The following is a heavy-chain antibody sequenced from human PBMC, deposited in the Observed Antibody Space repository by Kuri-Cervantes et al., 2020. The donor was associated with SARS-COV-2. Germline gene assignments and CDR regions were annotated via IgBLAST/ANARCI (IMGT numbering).Heavy chain of an antibody. CDR2: INHSGGT. CDR1: GGPFSGYQ. V-gene: IGHV4-34*01. CDR3: ARGLIGLVPAPVLGLGPHYYYFHMDV. J-gene: IGHJ6*02. Sequence: SQTLSLTCAVFGGPFSGYQWGWIRQSPGKGLEWIGEINHSGGTNYNSSLKSRVTISVDTSKNQFSLKLTSVTAADTAVYYCARGLIGLVPAPVLGLGPHYYYFHMDVWGQGTTVTVSS. D-gene: IGHD2-2*01.